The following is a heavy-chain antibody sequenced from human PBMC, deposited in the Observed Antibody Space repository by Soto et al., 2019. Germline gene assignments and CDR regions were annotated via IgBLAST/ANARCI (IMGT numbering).Heavy chain of an antibody. CDR2: IYYSGST. J-gene: IGHJ4*02. CDR3: ARRYGSAIDY. V-gene: IGHV4-61*01. Sequence: LSLTCTVSGGSVSSGSYYWSWIRQPPGKGLEWIGYIYYSGSTNCNPSLKSRVTISVDTSKNQFSLKLSSVTAADTAVYYCARRYGSAIDYWGQGTLVTVSS. CDR1: GGSVSSGSYY. D-gene: IGHD1-26*01.